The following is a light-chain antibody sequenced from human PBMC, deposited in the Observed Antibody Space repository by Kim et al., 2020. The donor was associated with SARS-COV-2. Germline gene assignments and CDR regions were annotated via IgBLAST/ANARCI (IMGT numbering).Light chain of an antibody. CDR2: GAS. Sequence: SPGERATLSCRASQSVSSSYLAWYQQKPGQAPRLLIYGASSRATGIPERFSGSGSGTDFTLTISRLEPEDFAVYYCQQYGSSPQTFGQGTKVDIK. V-gene: IGKV3-20*01. CDR3: QQYGSSPQT. CDR1: QSVSSSY. J-gene: IGKJ1*01.